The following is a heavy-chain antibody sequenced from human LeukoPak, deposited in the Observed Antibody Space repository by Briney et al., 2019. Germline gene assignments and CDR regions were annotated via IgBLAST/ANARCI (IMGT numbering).Heavy chain of an antibody. D-gene: IGHD3-10*01. CDR2: MNPNSGNT. V-gene: IGHV1-8*01. CDR3: ARVGNYYGPGSYYIAY. Sequence: ASVKVSCKASGYTFTSYDINWVRQATGQGLEWMGWMNPNSGNTAYAQNLQGRVTITRNTSISTAYMELSSLRSEDTAVYYCARVGNYYGPGSYYIAYWGQGTLVTVSS. J-gene: IGHJ4*02. CDR1: GYTFTSYD.